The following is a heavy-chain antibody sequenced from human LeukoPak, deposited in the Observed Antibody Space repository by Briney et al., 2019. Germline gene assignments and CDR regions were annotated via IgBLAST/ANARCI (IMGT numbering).Heavy chain of an antibody. D-gene: IGHD6-19*01. Sequence: SETLSLTCAVYGGSFSGYYWSWIRQPPGKGLEWIGETNHSGSTNYNPSLKSRVTISVDTSKNQFSLKLSSVTAADTAVYYCARDQGSGWYLSKRRLKKSGFDYWGQGTLVTVSS. J-gene: IGHJ4*02. CDR1: GGSFSGYY. CDR2: TNHSGST. CDR3: ARDQGSGWYLSKRRLKKSGFDY. V-gene: IGHV4-34*01.